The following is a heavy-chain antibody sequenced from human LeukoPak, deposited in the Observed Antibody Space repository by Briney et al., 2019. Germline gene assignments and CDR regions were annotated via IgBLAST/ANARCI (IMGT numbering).Heavy chain of an antibody. CDR3: AKDLLSGSGFYSWGIFDS. D-gene: IGHD3-10*01. Sequence: GGSLRLSCTASGFSVSHNYMNWVRQAPGKGLEWVALIYSGGNTHYADSVKGRFTISRDNSKNTLYLQMSSLRVEDTAVYYCAKDLLSGSGFYSWGIFDSWGQGTLVTVSS. CDR1: GFSVSHNY. CDR2: IYSGGNT. V-gene: IGHV3-53*01. J-gene: IGHJ4*02.